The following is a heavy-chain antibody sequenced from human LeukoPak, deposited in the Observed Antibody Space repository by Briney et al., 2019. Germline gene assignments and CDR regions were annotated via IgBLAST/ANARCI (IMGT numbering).Heavy chain of an antibody. D-gene: IGHD3-3*01. CDR2: IKSKTDGGTT. CDR1: GFIFTDYG. Sequence: AGGSLRLSCAASGFIFTDYGMHWVRQAPGKGLEWVGRIKSKTDGGTTDYAAPVKGRFTISRDDSKNTLYLQMNSLKTEDTAVYYCTTHNDFWSGTFDYWGQGTLVTVSS. CDR3: TTHNDFWSGTFDY. J-gene: IGHJ4*02. V-gene: IGHV3-15*01.